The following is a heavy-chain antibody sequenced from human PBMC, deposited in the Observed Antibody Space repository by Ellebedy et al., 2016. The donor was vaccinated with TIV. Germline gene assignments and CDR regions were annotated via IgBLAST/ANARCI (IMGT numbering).Heavy chain of an antibody. D-gene: IGHD6-19*01. CDR3: ARDSAYSSGWNTEY. Sequence: AASVKVSCKASGYTFTSYGISWVRQAPGQGLEWMGWIIGYNGNTNYAQKLQDRVTMTTDTSPSTAYMELRSLRSDDTAVYYCARDSAYSSGWNTEYWGQGTLVTVAS. CDR1: GYTFTSYG. J-gene: IGHJ4*02. V-gene: IGHV1-18*04. CDR2: IIGYNGNT.